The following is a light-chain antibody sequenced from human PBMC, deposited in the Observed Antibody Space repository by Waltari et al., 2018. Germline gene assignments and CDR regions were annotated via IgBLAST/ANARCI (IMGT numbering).Light chain of an antibody. J-gene: IGLJ2*01. CDR1: SPDVGNYYL. V-gene: IGLV2-23*02. Sequence: QSALTQPASVSGSPGQPITISCTGTSPDVGNYYLVPWYQQHPGKAPKLIIYEVTKRPSGFSNRFSGSKSGNTASLTISGLHTEDEGDYYCCSYSGDLSFGVVFGGGTKLTVL. CDR2: EVT. CDR3: CSYSGDLSFGVV.